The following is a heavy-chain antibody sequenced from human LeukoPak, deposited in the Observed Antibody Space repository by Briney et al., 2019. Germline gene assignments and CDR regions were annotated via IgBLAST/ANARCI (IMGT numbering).Heavy chain of an antibody. J-gene: IGHJ4*02. V-gene: IGHV4-39*01. CDR2: IYYSGST. D-gene: IGHD3-10*01. CDR3: ASHYGP. Sequence: PSETLSLTCTVSGGSISGSSYYWGWIRQPPGKGLEWIGSIYYSGSTYYNPSLKSRVTISVDTSKNQFSLKLNSVTATDTAVYYCASHYGPWGQGTLVTVSS. CDR1: GGSISGSSYY.